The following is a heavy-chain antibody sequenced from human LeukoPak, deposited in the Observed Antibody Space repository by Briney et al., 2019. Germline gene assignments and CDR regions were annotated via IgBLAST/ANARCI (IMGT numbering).Heavy chain of an antibody. CDR3: ARDPNGDYIGAFDF. Sequence: GGSLRLSCEAFGFTFSSYAMIWVRQAPGKGLEWVSATTGSGAGTQYADSVRGRFTISRDNSKNTLYLQMNSLRAEDTAVYYCARDPNGDYIGAFDFRGQGTMVTVSS. J-gene: IGHJ3*01. V-gene: IGHV3-23*01. CDR1: GFTFSSYA. D-gene: IGHD4-17*01. CDR2: TTGSGAGT.